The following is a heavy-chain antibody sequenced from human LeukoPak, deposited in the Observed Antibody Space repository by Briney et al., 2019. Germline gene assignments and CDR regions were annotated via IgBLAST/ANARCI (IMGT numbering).Heavy chain of an antibody. D-gene: IGHD2-8*01. Sequence: SQTLSLTCTVSGGSISSGSYYLSWIRQPAGKGLEWIGRIYTSGSTNYNPSLKSRVTISVDTSKNQFSLKLSSVTAADTAVYYCARAQWWAFDYWGQGTLVTVSS. CDR1: GGSISSGSYY. CDR3: ARAQWWAFDY. CDR2: IYTSGST. J-gene: IGHJ4*02. V-gene: IGHV4-61*02.